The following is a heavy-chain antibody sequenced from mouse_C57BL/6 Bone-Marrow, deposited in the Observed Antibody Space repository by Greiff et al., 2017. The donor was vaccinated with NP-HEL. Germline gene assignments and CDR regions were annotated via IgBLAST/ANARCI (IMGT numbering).Heavy chain of an antibody. CDR3: AREGNPGAMDY. V-gene: IGHV1-69*01. D-gene: IGHD2-1*01. Sequence: QVQLQQPGAELVMPGASVKLSCKASGYTFTSYWMHWVKQRPGQGLEWIGEIDPSDSYTNYNHKFKGKSTSTVDKSSSTAYMQLSSLTSEDSAVYCCAREGNPGAMDYWGQGTSVTVSS. CDR1: GYTFTSYW. CDR2: IDPSDSYT. J-gene: IGHJ4*01.